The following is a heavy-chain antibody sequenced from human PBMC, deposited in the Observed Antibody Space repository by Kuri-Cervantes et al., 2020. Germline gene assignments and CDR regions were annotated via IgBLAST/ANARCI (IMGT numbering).Heavy chain of an antibody. CDR1: GGTFSSYA. D-gene: IGHD6-13*01. J-gene: IGHJ4*02. CDR3: ARGKGSGTWLTDF. Sequence: SVKVSCKASGGTFSSYAISWVRQAPGQGLEWMGGIIPIFGTANYAQKFQGRVTITADKSTSTAYMELSSLTSEDTAIYFCARGKGSGTWLTDFWGQGTLVTVSS. V-gene: IGHV1-69*06. CDR2: IIPIFGTA.